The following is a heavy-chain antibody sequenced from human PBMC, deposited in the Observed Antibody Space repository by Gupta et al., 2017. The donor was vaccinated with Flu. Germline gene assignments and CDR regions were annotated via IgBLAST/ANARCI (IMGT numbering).Heavy chain of an antibody. V-gene: IGHV2-5*02. CDR3: AHSLPTTVVTPYYFDY. CDR1: GFSLSTSGVG. D-gene: IGHD4-17*01. J-gene: IGHJ4*02. Sequence: QITLKESGPTLVKPTQTLTLTCTFSGFSLSTSGVGVGWIRQPPGKALEWLALIYWDDDKRYSPSLKSRLTITKDTSKNQGVLTMTNMDPVDTATYYCAHSLPTTVVTPYYFDYWGQGTLVTVSS. CDR2: IYWDDDK.